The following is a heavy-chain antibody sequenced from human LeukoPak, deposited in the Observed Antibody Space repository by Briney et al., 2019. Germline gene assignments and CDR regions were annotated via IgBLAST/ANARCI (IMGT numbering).Heavy chain of an antibody. CDR3: ARDSAMVRGVDNWFDP. J-gene: IGHJ5*02. Sequence: SETLSLTCAVYGGSFSGYYWSWIRQPPGKGLEWIGEINHSGSTNYNPSLKSRVTISVDTSKNQFSLKLSSVTAADTAVYYCARDSAMVRGVDNWFDPWGQGTLVTVSS. CDR1: GGSFSGYY. CDR2: INHSGST. D-gene: IGHD3-10*01. V-gene: IGHV4-34*01.